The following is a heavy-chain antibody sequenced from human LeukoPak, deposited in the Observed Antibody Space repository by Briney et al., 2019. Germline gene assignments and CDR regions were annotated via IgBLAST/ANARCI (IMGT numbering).Heavy chain of an antibody. V-gene: IGHV4-39*01. CDR2: IYYRGST. CDR1: GGSISGSSHY. CDR3: ARHLVVAATRTYNWFDP. D-gene: IGHD2-15*01. J-gene: IGHJ5*02. Sequence: SATLSLTCTVSGGSISGSSHYWGWIRQPPGKGLEWIGSIYYRGSTYYNLSLKSRVTIYVDTSKNQFSLKLSSVTAADTAVYYCARHLVVAATRTYNWFDPWGQGTLVTVSS.